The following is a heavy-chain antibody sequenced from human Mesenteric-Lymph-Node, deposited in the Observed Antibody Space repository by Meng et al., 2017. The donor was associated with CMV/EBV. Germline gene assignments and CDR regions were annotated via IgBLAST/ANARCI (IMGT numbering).Heavy chain of an antibody. J-gene: IGHJ4*02. Sequence: SETLSLTCTVSGDSISSSTYYWAWIRQPPGKGLEWIGSIYYGGNTFYNPSLKSRVTMSVDASKDQFSLRLSSVTAADTAVYYCARHRQGATTVVLLHYFDYWGQGTLVTVSS. CDR1: GDSISSSTYY. CDR3: ARHRQGATTVVLLHYFDY. D-gene: IGHD1-26*01. V-gene: IGHV4-39*01. CDR2: IYYGGNT.